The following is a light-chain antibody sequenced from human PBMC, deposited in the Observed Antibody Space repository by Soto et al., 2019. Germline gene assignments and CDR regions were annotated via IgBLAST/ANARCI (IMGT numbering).Light chain of an antibody. Sequence: QSALTQPASVSGSPGQSITISCTGTRSDVGGYNYVYWHQHHPGKAPKLIIYDVTNRPSGVSDRFSGSKSGNTASLTISGLQAEDEADYYCCSYTSSSTYVFGPGTKLTVL. V-gene: IGLV2-14*03. CDR2: DVT. J-gene: IGLJ1*01. CDR1: RSDVGGYNY. CDR3: CSYTSSSTYV.